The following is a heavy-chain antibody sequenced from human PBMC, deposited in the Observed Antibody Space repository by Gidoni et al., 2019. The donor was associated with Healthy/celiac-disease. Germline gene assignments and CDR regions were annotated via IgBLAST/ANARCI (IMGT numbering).Heavy chain of an antibody. D-gene: IGHD3-16*02. CDR2: TYYRSKWYN. CDR3: ARDSPSWSRYYDYIWGSYRPSYYFDY. Sequence: QVQLQQSGPGLVKPSQTLSLTRAISGDSVSSHSAAWNWLRQSPSRGLEWLGRTYYRSKWYNDYAVSVKSLITLNPDTSKNQFSLQLNSVTPEDTAVYYCARDSPSWSRYYDYIWGSYRPSYYFDYWGQGTLVTVSS. V-gene: IGHV6-1*01. J-gene: IGHJ4*02. CDR1: GDSVSSHSAA.